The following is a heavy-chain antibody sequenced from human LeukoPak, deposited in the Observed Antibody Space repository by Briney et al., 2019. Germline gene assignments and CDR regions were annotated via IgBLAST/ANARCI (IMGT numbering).Heavy chain of an antibody. CDR1: GFTFSSYW. Sequence: GGSLRLSCAASGFTFSSYWMHWVRQAPGKGLVWVSRINSDGSSTSYADSVKGRFTISRDNAKNTLYLQMNSLRAEDTAVYYCARVVGDTAMVFDYWGQGTLVTVSS. CDR3: ARVVGDTAMVFDY. D-gene: IGHD5-18*01. V-gene: IGHV3-74*01. CDR2: INSDGSST. J-gene: IGHJ4*02.